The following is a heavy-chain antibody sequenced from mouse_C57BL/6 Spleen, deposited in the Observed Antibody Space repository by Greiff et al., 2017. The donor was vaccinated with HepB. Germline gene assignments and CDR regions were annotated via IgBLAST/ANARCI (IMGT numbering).Heavy chain of an antibody. V-gene: IGHV1-52*01. CDR2: IDPSDSET. CDR1: GYTFTSYW. CDR3: ARKYYDYDGGYYFDY. Sequence: VKQSCKASGYTFTSYWMHWVKQRPIQGLEWIGNIDPSDSETHYNQKFKDKATLTVDKSSSTAYMQLSSLTSEDSAVYYCARKYYDYDGGYYFDYWGQGTTLTVSS. J-gene: IGHJ2*01. D-gene: IGHD2-4*01.